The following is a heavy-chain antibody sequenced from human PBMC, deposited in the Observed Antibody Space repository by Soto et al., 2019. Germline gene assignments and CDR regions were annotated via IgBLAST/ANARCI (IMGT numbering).Heavy chain of an antibody. J-gene: IGHJ4*02. CDR3: ARQGYCSGGSCYPIPDFDY. CDR2: IYYSGST. V-gene: IGHV4-31*03. Sequence: QVQLQESGPGLVKPSQTLSLTCTVYGGSISSGGYYWSWIRQHPGKGLEWIGYIYYSGSTYYNPSLKSRVTISVDTSKNQFSLKLSSVTAADTAVYYCARQGYCSGGSCYPIPDFDYWGQGTLVTVSS. D-gene: IGHD2-15*01. CDR1: GGSISSGGYY.